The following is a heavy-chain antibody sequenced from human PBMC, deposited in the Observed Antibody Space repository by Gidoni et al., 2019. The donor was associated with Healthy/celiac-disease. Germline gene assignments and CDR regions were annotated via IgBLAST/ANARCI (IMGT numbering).Heavy chain of an antibody. Sequence: EVQLVESGGGVVQPGGSLRLSCAASGFTFSSYWMHWVRQAPGKGLVGVSRINSDGSSTSYADSVKGRFTISRDNAKNTLYLQMNSLRAEDTAVYYCARGIAAAADYWGQGTLVTVSS. CDR1: GFTFSSYW. D-gene: IGHD6-13*01. V-gene: IGHV3-74*01. CDR3: ARGIAAAADY. CDR2: INSDGSST. J-gene: IGHJ4*02.